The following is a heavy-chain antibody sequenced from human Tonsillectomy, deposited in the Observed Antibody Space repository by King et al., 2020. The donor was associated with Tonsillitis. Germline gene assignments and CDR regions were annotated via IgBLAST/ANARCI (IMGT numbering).Heavy chain of an antibody. Sequence: VQLVESGGGVVQPGRSLRLSCAASGFTFSAYGMHWVRQAPGKGLEWVAVISFDGNKKYYADSVKGRFTISRDNSKNTLYLQMNSLRAEDTAVYYCAKVSLRFLEWLTHFEYWGQGILVTVSS. CDR1: GFTFSAYG. J-gene: IGHJ4*02. V-gene: IGHV3-30*18. D-gene: IGHD3-3*01. CDR2: ISFDGNKK. CDR3: AKVSLRFLEWLTHFEY.